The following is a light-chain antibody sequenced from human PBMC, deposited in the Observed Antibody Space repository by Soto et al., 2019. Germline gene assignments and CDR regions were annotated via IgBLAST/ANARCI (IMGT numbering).Light chain of an antibody. Sequence: QSASVSGSPGQSITISCTGTSSDVGGYNYVSWYQHHPGKAPKLMIYDVSNRPSGVSNRFSGSKSGNTASLTISGVQAEDEASYYCSSYTTRATVVFGGGTKLTVL. J-gene: IGLJ3*02. CDR3: SSYTTRATVV. CDR2: DVS. V-gene: IGLV2-14*03. CDR1: SSDVGGYNY.